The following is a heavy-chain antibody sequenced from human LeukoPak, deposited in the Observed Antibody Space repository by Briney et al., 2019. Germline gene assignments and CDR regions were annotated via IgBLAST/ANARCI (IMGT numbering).Heavy chain of an antibody. CDR1: GGSISSGSYY. V-gene: IGHV4-61*02. Sequence: SQTLSLTCTVSGGSISSGSYYWSWIRQPAGKGLEWIGRIYTSGSTNYNPSLKSRVTISVDTSKNQFSLKLSSVTAADTAVYYCARIRFSRPFDPWGQGTLVTVSS. CDR3: ARIRFSRPFDP. CDR2: IYTSGST. J-gene: IGHJ5*02. D-gene: IGHD3-3*01.